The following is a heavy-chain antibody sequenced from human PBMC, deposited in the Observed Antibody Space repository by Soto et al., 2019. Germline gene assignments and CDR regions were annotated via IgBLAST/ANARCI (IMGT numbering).Heavy chain of an antibody. J-gene: IGHJ4*02. D-gene: IGHD3-9*01. CDR1: GGSISSSSYY. CDR2: IYYSGST. V-gene: IGHV4-39*01. CDR3: ARQGPDYDILSGYYTPSDFFAF. Sequence: PSETLSLTCTVSGGSISSSSYYWGWIRQPPGKGLEWIGSIYYSGSTYYNPSLKSRVTISVDTSKNQFSLKLSSVTAADTAVYYCARQGPDYDILSGYYTPSDFFAFCGQASLGTCSS.